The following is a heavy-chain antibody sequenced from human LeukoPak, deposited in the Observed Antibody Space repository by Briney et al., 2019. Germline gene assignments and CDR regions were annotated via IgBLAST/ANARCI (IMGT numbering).Heavy chain of an antibody. CDR2: IYLDDDK. CDR3: AHTVHTIMTNPAFLDY. J-gene: IGHJ4*02. CDR1: GFSLSTSGVG. V-gene: IGHV2-5*02. D-gene: IGHD5-24*01. Sequence: VSGPTLVKPTQTLTLTCTFSGFSLSTSGVGVGRIRQPPGKALEWLALIYLDDDKRYSPSLKNRLTITKDTSKNQVVLTMTNMDPVDTATYYCAHTVHTIMTNPAFLDYWGQGTLVTVSS.